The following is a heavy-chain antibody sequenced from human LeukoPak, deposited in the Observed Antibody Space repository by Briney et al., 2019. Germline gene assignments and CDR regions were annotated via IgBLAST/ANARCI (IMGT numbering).Heavy chain of an antibody. J-gene: IGHJ4*02. CDR1: GFTFSSYA. CDR3: ARTPAPSHIVVVVPAAPFDY. V-gene: IGHV3-30-3*01. Sequence: GRSLRLSCAASGFTFSSYAMHWVRQAPGKGLEWVAVISYDGSNKYYADSVKGRFTISRDNSKNTLYLQMNSLRAEDTAVYYCARTPAPSHIVVVVPAAPFDYWGQGTLVTVSS. D-gene: IGHD2-2*01. CDR2: ISYDGSNK.